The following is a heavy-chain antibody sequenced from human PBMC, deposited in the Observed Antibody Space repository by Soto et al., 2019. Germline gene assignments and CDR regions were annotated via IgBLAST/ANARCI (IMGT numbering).Heavy chain of an antibody. CDR1: GGSFSGYY. J-gene: IGHJ6*02. CDR3: ARVRIAAAGTVSFFVVYYYYGMDV. CDR2: INHSGST. D-gene: IGHD6-13*01. V-gene: IGHV4-34*01. Sequence: SETLSLTCAVYGGSFSGYYWSWIRQPPGKGLEWIGEINHSGSTNYNPSLKSRVTISVDTSKNQFSLKLSSVTAADTAVYYCARVRIAAAGTVSFFVVYYYYGMDVWGQGTTVTVSS.